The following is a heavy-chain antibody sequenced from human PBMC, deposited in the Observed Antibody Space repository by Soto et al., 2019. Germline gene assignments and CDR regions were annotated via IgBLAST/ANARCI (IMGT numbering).Heavy chain of an antibody. CDR2: IIQDGTT. CDR1: GFTFSTYS. Sequence: EVQLLESGGGLVQPGGSLRLSFAASGFTFSTYSMAWVRQAPGRGPEWVSGIIQDGTTHYADSVKGRFTISRDNSRSSVYLQMITLRGEDTAVYYCAKAMRPDGVWDFDYWGQGTLVTVSS. CDR3: AKAMRPDGVWDFDY. D-gene: IGHD2-2*01. J-gene: IGHJ4*02. V-gene: IGHV3-23*01.